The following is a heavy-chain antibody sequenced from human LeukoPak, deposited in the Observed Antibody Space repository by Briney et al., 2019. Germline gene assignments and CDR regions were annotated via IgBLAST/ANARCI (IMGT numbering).Heavy chain of an antibody. J-gene: IGHJ4*02. CDR3: ARVKMAEPGNVMDS. CDR1: GYTFTGYY. CDR2: INPKSGGT. D-gene: IGHD6-13*01. V-gene: IGHV1-2*02. Sequence: ASVKVSCKASGYTFTGYYIHWVRQAPGQGLEWMGCINPKSGGTNNAQKFQGRVTMTRDTSITTAYMELSTLRSDDTAVYYCARVKMAEPGNVMDSWGQGTLVTVSS.